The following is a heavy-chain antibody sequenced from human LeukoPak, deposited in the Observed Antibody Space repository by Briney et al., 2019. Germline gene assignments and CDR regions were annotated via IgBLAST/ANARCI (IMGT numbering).Heavy chain of an antibody. CDR2: INTKTGKP. V-gene: IGHV7-4-1*02. CDR3: ARISGDFGDLGDR. Sequence: GASVKVSCKASGYTFTKYAMNWVRRAPGQGLEWMGWINTKTGKPTYAQGFTGRLVFSLDTYVSTAYLQISSLKAEDTAVYYRARISGDFGDLGDRWGQGTLGTVS. CDR1: GYTFTKYA. D-gene: IGHD3-10*01. J-gene: IGHJ5*02.